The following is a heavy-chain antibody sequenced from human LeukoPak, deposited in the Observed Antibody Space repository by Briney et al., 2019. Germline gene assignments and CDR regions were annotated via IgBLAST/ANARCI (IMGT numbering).Heavy chain of an antibody. CDR1: RFTFSSYG. D-gene: IGHD4-17*01. CDR3: ARDLTDYGDYTLQDY. J-gene: IGHJ4*02. CDR2: IQYDGSNE. Sequence: GGSLRLSCAASRFTFSSYGMHWVRPAPGNGLEWVAYIQYDGSNEQYADSVKGRFSISRDSSKNILYLQMNSLRAEDTAVYYCARDLTDYGDYTLQDYWGQGTLVTVSS. V-gene: IGHV3-30*02.